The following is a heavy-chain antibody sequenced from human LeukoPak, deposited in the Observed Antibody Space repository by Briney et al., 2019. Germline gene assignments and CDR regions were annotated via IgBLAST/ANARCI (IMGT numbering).Heavy chain of an antibody. V-gene: IGHV3-23*01. CDR2: LSRGGGTT. Sequence: GSLRLSCTGSGFNFNMFAMNWVRQAPGQGLEWVSGLSRGGGTTNYADSVKGRFTISRDKSKNMVFLQMNSLRPEDTAVYYCAKEQRIRHCSEGVCMEGYYFDYWGQGSLVTVSS. CDR3: AKEQRIRHCSEGVCMEGYYFDY. J-gene: IGHJ4*02. D-gene: IGHD2-8*01. CDR1: GFNFNMFA.